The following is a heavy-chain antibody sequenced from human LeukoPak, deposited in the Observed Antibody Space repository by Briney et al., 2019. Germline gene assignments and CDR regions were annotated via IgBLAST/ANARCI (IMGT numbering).Heavy chain of an antibody. V-gene: IGHV3-23*01. J-gene: IGHJ4*02. CDR3: AKGKYHYAAFDN. CDR2: ISESGGRT. Sequence: GGSLRLSCAASGFTFSSYAMTWVRQAPGEGLEWVSTISESGGRTYYADSVKGRFTISRDNSNNTLYVHMNSLRAEDTALYYCAKGKYHYAAFDNWGQGTLVTVSS. D-gene: IGHD3-10*01. CDR1: GFTFSSYA.